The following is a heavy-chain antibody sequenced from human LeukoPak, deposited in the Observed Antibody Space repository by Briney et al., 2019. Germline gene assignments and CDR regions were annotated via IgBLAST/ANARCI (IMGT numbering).Heavy chain of an antibody. CDR1: GGTFSSYT. V-gene: IGHV1-69*02. CDR2: IIPILGIA. J-gene: IGHJ5*02. Sequence: SVKVSCKASGGTFSSYTISWVRQAPGQGLEWMGRIIPILGIANYGQKIQGRVTITADKSTSTAYMELSSLLTADTAVYYCARVLGCCDFWSGYCPGRFDRWRQATLVTVPS. CDR3: ARVLGCCDFWSGYCPGRFDR. D-gene: IGHD3-3*01.